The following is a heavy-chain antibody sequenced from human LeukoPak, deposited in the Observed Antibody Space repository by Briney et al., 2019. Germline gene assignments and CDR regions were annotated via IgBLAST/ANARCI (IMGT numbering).Heavy chain of an antibody. CDR2: ISGSGGST. CDR1: GFTFSSYG. Sequence: GTLRLSCAASGFTFSSYGMSWVRQAPGKGLEWVSAISGSGGSTYYADSVKGRFTISRDNSKNTLYLQMNSLRAEDTAVYYCAKWGRYSYGQYYYYYYMDVWGKGTTVTISS. CDR3: AKWGRYSYGQYYYYYYMDV. V-gene: IGHV3-23*01. J-gene: IGHJ6*03. D-gene: IGHD5-18*01.